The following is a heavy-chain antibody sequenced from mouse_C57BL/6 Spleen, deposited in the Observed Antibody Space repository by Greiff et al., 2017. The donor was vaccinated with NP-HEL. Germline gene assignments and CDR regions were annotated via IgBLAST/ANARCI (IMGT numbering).Heavy chain of an antibody. Sequence: VQLQQSGAELVKPGASVKLSCKASGYTFTSYWMHWVKQRPGQGLEWIGMIHPNSGSTNYNEKFKSKATLTVDKSSSTAYMQLSSLTSEDSAVYYCARPRDGYSYWYFDVWGTGTTVTVSS. CDR2: IHPNSGST. V-gene: IGHV1-64*01. J-gene: IGHJ1*03. CDR1: GYTFTSYW. D-gene: IGHD2-3*01. CDR3: ARPRDGYSYWYFDV.